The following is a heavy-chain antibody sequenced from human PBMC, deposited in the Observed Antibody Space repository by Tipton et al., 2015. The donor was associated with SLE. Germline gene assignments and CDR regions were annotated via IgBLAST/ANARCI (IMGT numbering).Heavy chain of an antibody. Sequence: TLSLTCTVSHGSISGHYWSWIRQPAGKGLEWIGRLYATGSTYYNPSLKSRVTLSIDTSKNQFSLELTSLTAADTAVYFCARVQRGPRSFDLWGRGTLVTVSS. CDR2: LYATGST. D-gene: IGHD1-1*01. V-gene: IGHV4-4*07. CDR3: ARVQRGPRSFDL. J-gene: IGHJ2*01. CDR1: HGSISGHY.